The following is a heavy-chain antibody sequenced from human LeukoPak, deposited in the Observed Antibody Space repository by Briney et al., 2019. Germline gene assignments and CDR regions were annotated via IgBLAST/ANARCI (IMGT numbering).Heavy chain of an antibody. J-gene: IGHJ3*02. CDR2: ISTNNGDT. D-gene: IGHD3-9*01. CDR1: GYTFTSNG. CDR3: ARDRSQGYFDWLLSNTNAFDI. V-gene: IGHV1-18*01. Sequence: ASEKVSCKASGYTFTSNGISWVRQAPGQGLEWMGWISTNNGDTKYGKKFQGRVIMTTDTSTSTAYMELRSLRSDDTAVYYCARDRSQGYFDWLLSNTNAFDIWGQGTMVTVSS.